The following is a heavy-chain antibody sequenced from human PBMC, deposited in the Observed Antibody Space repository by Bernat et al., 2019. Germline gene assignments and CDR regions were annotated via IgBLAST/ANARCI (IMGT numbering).Heavy chain of an antibody. CDR2: IRSKAYGGTT. V-gene: IGHV3-49*04. J-gene: IGHJ6*03. Sequence: EVQLVESGGGLVQPGRSLRLSCTASGFTFGDYAMSWVRQAPGKGLAWACFIRSKAYGGTTEYAAYVKGRITISRDDSKSIAYLQMNSLKTEDTAVYYCTRNVRGSCSGGSCHDYYYYMDVWGKGTTVTVSS. CDR1: GFTFGDYA. D-gene: IGHD2-15*01. CDR3: TRNVRGSCSGGSCHDYYYYMDV.